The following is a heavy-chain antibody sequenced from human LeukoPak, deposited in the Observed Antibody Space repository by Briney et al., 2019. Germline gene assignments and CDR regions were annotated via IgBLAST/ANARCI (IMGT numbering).Heavy chain of an antibody. CDR3: ARQYCSGGSCYCYLDL. CDR1: GGSISSYY. CDR2: IYYSGST. D-gene: IGHD2-15*01. V-gene: IGHV4-59*01. Sequence: SETLSLTCTVSGGSISSYYWSWIRQPPGKGLEWIGYIYYSGSTNYNPSLKSRVTISVDTSKTQFSLKLSSVTAADTAVYYCARQYCSGGSCYCYLDLWGRGTLVTVSS. J-gene: IGHJ2*01.